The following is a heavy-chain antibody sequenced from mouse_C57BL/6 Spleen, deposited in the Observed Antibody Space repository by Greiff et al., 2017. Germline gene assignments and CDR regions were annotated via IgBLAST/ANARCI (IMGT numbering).Heavy chain of an antibody. Sequence: QVQLQQPGAELVMPGASVKLSCKASGYTFTSYWMHWVKQRPGQGLEWIGEIDPSDSYTNYNQKFKGKSTLSVDKSSSTAYMQLSSLTSEDSAVYYCARWGGGFAYWGQGTLVTVSA. CDR1: GYTFTSYW. J-gene: IGHJ3*01. CDR3: ARWGGGFAY. V-gene: IGHV1-69*01. CDR2: IDPSDSYT.